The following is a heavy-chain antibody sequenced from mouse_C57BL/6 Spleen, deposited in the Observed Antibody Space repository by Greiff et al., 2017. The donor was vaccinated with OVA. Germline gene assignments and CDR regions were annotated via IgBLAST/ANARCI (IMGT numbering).Heavy chain of an antibody. Sequence: EVQRVESGGGLVKPGGSLKLSCAASGFTFSSYAMSWVRQTPEKRLEWVATISDGGSYTYYPDNVKGRFTISRDNAKNNLYLQMSHLKSEDTAMYYCAREITTVVGRYFDYWGQCTTLTVSS. CDR2: ISDGGSYT. D-gene: IGHD1-1*01. CDR3: AREITTVVGRYFDY. CDR1: GFTFSSYA. V-gene: IGHV5-4*01. J-gene: IGHJ2*01.